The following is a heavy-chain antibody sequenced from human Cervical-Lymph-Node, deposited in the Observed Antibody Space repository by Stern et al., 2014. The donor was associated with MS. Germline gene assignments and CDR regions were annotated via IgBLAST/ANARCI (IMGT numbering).Heavy chain of an antibody. CDR1: GFNFSNHG. CDR2: INSTSTTI. Sequence: EVHLVESGGGLVQPGGSLSLSCAASGFNFSNHGMNWVRQAPGKGLEWLSYINSTSTTIYYADSVKGRFTISRDNAKNSLYLQMNSLRAEDTALYYCAGGAFDFWGQGTMVTVSS. V-gene: IGHV3-48*01. CDR3: AGGAFDF. J-gene: IGHJ3*01. D-gene: IGHD1-26*01.